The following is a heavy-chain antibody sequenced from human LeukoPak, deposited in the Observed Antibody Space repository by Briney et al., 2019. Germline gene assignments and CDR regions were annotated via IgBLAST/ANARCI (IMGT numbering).Heavy chain of an antibody. CDR3: AREEYGAAAGTKYFQH. Sequence: ASVKVSCKASGYTFTSYYMHWVRQAPGQGLEWMGIINPSYGSTSYAQKFQGRVTMTRDTSTSTVYMELSSLRSEDTAVYYCAREEYGAAAGTKYFQHWGQGTLVTASS. D-gene: IGHD6-13*01. J-gene: IGHJ1*01. V-gene: IGHV1-46*01. CDR1: GYTFTSYY. CDR2: INPSYGST.